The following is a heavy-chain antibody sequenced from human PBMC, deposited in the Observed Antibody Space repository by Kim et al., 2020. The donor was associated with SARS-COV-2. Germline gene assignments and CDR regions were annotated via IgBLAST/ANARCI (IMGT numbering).Heavy chain of an antibody. J-gene: IGHJ6*03. CDR3: ARDTGPYGDYENVPTLSLYYYYMDV. V-gene: IGHV1-18*01. D-gene: IGHD4-17*01. CDR1: GYTFTSYG. CDR2: ISAYNGNT. Sequence: ASVKVSCKASGYTFTSYGISWVRQAPGQGLEWMGWISAYNGNTNYAQKLQGRVTMTTDTSTSTAYMELRSLRSDDTAVYYCARDTGPYGDYENVPTLSLYYYYMDVWGKGTTVTVSS.